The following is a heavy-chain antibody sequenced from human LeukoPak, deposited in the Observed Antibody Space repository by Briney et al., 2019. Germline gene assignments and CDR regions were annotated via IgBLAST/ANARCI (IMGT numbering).Heavy chain of an antibody. CDR2: ISGNGVST. D-gene: IGHD1-26*01. V-gene: IGHV3-23*01. CDR1: GLTFSSYA. J-gene: IGHJ4*02. CDR3: AWELPSFDY. Sequence: GGSLRLSCAASGLTFSSYAMSWVRQAPGSGLEWVSTISGNGVSTHYADSVKGRFTISRDNSKNVLYLQMNSLRAEDTAVYYCAWELPSFDYWGQGTLVTVSS.